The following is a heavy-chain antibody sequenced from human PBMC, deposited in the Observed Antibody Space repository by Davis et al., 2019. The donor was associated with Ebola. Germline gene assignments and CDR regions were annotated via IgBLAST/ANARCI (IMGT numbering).Heavy chain of an antibody. V-gene: IGHV1-46*01. J-gene: IGHJ3*02. CDR3: ARELKTGTTAFDI. CDR1: RYTFTSHG. D-gene: IGHD1-1*01. CDR2: INPTGGST. Sequence: SVTVPRMASRYTFTSHGISRVRQAPGQGLEWMGIINPTGGSTSYAQKFQGRVTMTRDTSTSTVYMELSSLRSEDTAVYYCARELKTGTTAFDIWGQGTMVTVSS.